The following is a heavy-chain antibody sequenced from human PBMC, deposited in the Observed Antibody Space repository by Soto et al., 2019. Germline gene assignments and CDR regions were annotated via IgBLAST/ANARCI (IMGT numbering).Heavy chain of an antibody. CDR3: AKDWFTGVSSFYCSSTSCYEAY. CDR1: GFTFSSYA. V-gene: IGHV3-23*01. Sequence: GGSLRLSCAASGFTFSSYAMSWVRQAPGKGLEWVSAISGSGGSTYYADSVKGRFTISRDNSKNTLYLQMNSLRAEDTAVYYCAKDWFTGVSSFYCSSTSCYEAYWGQGTLVTVSS. J-gene: IGHJ4*02. D-gene: IGHD2-2*01. CDR2: ISGSGGST.